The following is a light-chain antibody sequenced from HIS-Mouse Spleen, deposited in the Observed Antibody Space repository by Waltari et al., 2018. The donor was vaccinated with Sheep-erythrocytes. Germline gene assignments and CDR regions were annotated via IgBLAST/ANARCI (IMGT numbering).Light chain of an antibody. CDR2: AAS. V-gene: IGKV1-39*01. CDR3: QQSYSTPYT. J-gene: IGKJ2*01. CDR1: QSISSY. Sequence: DIQMTQSQSSLSASLGDRVTITCRASQSISSYLNWYQQKPGKAPKLLIYAASSLQSGVPSRFSGSGSGTDFTLTISSLQPEDFATYYCQQSYSTPYTFGQGTKLEIK.